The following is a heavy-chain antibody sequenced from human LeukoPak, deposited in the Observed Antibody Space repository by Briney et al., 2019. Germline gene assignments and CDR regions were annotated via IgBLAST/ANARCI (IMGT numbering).Heavy chain of an antibody. Sequence: GASVKVSCKASGYTFTGYYMHWVRQAPGQGLEWMGRINPKSGGTNYAQKFQGRVTMTRDTSISTAYMELSRLRSDDTAVYYCARDQRPYDYVWGSYRYSFDYWGQGTLVTVSS. CDR2: INPKSGGT. D-gene: IGHD3-16*02. CDR3: ARDQRPYDYVWGSYRYSFDY. V-gene: IGHV1-2*06. CDR1: GYTFTGYY. J-gene: IGHJ4*02.